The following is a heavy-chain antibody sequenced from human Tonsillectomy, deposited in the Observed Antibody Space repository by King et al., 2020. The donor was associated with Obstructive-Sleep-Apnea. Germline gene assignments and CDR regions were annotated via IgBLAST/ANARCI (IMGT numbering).Heavy chain of an antibody. CDR1: GFSLTTSGVG. J-gene: IGHJ4*02. Sequence: TLKESGPTLVKPTQTLTLTCTFSGFSLTTSGVGVGWIRQPPGKALEWLALIYWDDDKRYSPSLKSRLTITKDTSKNQVVLTVTNMDPVETATYYCAHRRHYYDSSGYLGYFDYWGQGTLVTVSS. D-gene: IGHD3-22*01. V-gene: IGHV2-5*02. CDR2: IYWDDDK. CDR3: AHRRHYYDSSGYLGYFDY.